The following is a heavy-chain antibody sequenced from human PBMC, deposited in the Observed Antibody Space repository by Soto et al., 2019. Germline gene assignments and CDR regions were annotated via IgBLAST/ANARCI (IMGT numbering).Heavy chain of an antibody. Sequence: QVQLVQSGTEVKKPGSSVKVSCKASGDTFSFYTINWVRQAPGLGLEWVGRINPIVSMSNYAQKFQGRVSMTADKSTSTAYMELRSLRSDDTAMYFCAASYGSGYRAIDYWGQGALVTVSS. V-gene: IGHV1-69*02. CDR1: GDTFSFYT. D-gene: IGHD3-10*01. CDR2: INPIVSMS. CDR3: AASYGSGYRAIDY. J-gene: IGHJ4*02.